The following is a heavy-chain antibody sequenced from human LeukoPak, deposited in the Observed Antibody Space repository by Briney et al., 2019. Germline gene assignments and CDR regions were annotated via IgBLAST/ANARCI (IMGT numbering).Heavy chain of an antibody. D-gene: IGHD3-22*01. V-gene: IGHV3-66*01. J-gene: IGHJ4*02. CDR1: GFTFSSYW. Sequence: PGGSLRLSCAASGFTFSSYWMSWVRQAPGKGLEWVSVIYSGGSTYYADSVKGRFTISRDNSKNTLYLQMNSLRAEDTAVYYCVTPGDSSGYYSTLDYWGQGTLVTVSS. CDR2: IYSGGST. CDR3: VTPGDSSGYYSTLDY.